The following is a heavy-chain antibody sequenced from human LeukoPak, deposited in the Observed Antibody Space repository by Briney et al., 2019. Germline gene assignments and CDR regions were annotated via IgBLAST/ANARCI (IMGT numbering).Heavy chain of an antibody. CDR1: GGSISGYY. J-gene: IGHJ4*02. Sequence: PSETLSLTCSVSGGSISGYYWGWIRQPPGKGLEWIGSIYYTGSTNYNPSLKSRVTISLDTSKKHFSLKLSSVTAADTAVYYCARVDSSGWYEADYWGQGTLVTVSS. CDR2: IYYTGST. V-gene: IGHV4-39*02. CDR3: ARVDSSGWYEADY. D-gene: IGHD6-19*01.